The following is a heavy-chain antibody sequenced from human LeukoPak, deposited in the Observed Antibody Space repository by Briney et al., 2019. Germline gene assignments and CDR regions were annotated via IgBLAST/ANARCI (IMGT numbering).Heavy chain of an antibody. CDR2: INPNSGGT. D-gene: IGHD3-16*01. J-gene: IGHJ4*02. V-gene: IGHV1-2*02. CDR1: GYTFTGYY. CDR3: ARRGRLGEPFDY. Sequence: ASVKVSCEASGYTFTGYYMHWVRRAPGQGLEWMGWINPNSGGTNYAQKFQGRATMTRDTSISTAYMELSRLRSDDTAVYYCARRGRLGEPFDYWGQGTLVTVSS.